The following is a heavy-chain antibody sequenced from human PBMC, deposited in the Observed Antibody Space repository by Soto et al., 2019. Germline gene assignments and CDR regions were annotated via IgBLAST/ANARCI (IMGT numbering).Heavy chain of an antibody. CDR1: GFTFNTYA. CDR2: ISGGGDTT. V-gene: IGHV3-23*01. D-gene: IGHD3-10*01. J-gene: IGHJ4*02. CDR3: AKGRGGSGSLTPRVDF. Sequence: EVQLLESGGGLVQPGGSLRLSGAASGFTFNTYALTWFGQAPGKGREGVSAISGGGDTTSDADSVKGRFTVSRDGSKNTLYLQMSSLRAEDTALYYCAKGRGGSGSLTPRVDFWGQGTLVTVSS.